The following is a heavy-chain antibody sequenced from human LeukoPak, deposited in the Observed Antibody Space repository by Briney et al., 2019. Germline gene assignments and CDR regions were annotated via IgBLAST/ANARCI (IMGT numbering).Heavy chain of an antibody. CDR1: GGSFSGYY. D-gene: IGHD6-13*01. J-gene: IGHJ5*02. Sequence: SETLSLTCAVYGGSFSGYYWSWIRQPAGKGLEWIGRIYTSGSTNYNPSLKSRVTMSVDTSKNQFSLKLSSVTAADTAVYYCARGYSSSPKNNWFDPWGQGTLVTVSS. V-gene: IGHV4-59*10. CDR3: ARGYSSSPKNNWFDP. CDR2: IYTSGST.